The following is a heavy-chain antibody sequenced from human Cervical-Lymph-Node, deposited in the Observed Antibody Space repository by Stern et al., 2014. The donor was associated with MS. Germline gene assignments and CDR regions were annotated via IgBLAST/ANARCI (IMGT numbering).Heavy chain of an antibody. CDR3: ARGVYGYDSTGCYFGAFDI. Sequence: QVQLVQSGAEVKKPGSSVKVSCKASGGTFSNYPISWVRQAPGQGLEWMGGIKPILGSAKYEQKFQGRVTITADESTSTAYMDLSSLRSEDTAVYYCARGVYGYDSTGCYFGAFDIWGQGTKLTVSS. CDR2: IKPILGSA. J-gene: IGHJ3*02. D-gene: IGHD3-22*01. V-gene: IGHV1-69*01. CDR1: GGTFSNYP.